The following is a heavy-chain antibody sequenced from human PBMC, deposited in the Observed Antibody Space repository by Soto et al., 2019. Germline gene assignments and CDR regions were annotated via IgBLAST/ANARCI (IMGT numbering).Heavy chain of an antibody. CDR3: ARDSPLLWAGAAEGGYFDY. D-gene: IGHD3-10*01. CDR1: GFTFSSYS. CDR2: ISSSSSYI. Sequence: EVQLVESGGGLVKPGGSLRLSCAASGFTFSSYSMNWVRQAPGKGLEWVSSISSSSSYIYYADSVKGRFTISRDNAKNSLYLQMNSLRAEDTAVYYCARDSPLLWAGAAEGGYFDYWGQGTLVTVSS. J-gene: IGHJ4*02. V-gene: IGHV3-21*01.